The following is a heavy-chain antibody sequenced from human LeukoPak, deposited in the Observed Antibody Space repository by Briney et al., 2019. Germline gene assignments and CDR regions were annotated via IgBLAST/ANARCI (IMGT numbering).Heavy chain of an antibody. CDR1: GFTFNSYS. Sequence: GGSLRLSCAASGFTFNSYSMNWVRQAPGKGLEWVSYISSNSSTIYFADSVKGRFNISRDNGKNSLYLQMDNLRVEDTAVYYCTRAPKLGGYFSDDYWGQGTLVTVSP. D-gene: IGHD3-22*01. CDR3: TRAPKLGGYFSDDY. CDR2: ISSNSSTI. V-gene: IGHV3-48*04. J-gene: IGHJ4*02.